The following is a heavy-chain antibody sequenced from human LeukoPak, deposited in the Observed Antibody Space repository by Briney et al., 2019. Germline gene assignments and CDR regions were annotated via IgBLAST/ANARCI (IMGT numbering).Heavy chain of an antibody. Sequence: GGSLRLSCAASGFTFSSYGMHWVRQAPGKGLEWVAFVRYDGSNKYYADPVKGRFTISRDNSKNTLYLQMNSLRAEDTAVYYCVILRDYWGQGTLVTVSS. D-gene: IGHD3-3*01. CDR2: VRYDGSNK. CDR3: VILRDY. CDR1: GFTFSSYG. V-gene: IGHV3-30*02. J-gene: IGHJ4*02.